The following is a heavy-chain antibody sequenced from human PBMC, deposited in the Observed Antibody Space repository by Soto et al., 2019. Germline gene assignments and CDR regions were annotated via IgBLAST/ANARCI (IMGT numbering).Heavy chain of an antibody. CDR2: ISYDGSNK. V-gene: IGHV3-30*18. J-gene: IGHJ6*02. CDR1: GFTFSSYG. D-gene: IGHD4-4*01. Sequence: QVQLVESGGGVVQPGRSLRLSCAASGFTFSSYGMHWVRQAPGKGLEWVAVISYDGSNKYYADSVKGRFTISRDNSKNTLYLQMKSLRGEDTAVYYCTKGSDMTTVRGYGMDVWGQGTTVTVSS. CDR3: TKGSDMTTVRGYGMDV.